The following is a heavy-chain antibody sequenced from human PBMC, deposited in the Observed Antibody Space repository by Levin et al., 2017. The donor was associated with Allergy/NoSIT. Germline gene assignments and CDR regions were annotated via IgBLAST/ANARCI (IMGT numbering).Heavy chain of an antibody. CDR2: IDPTDSYT. J-gene: IGHJ3*01. CDR3: TRQQFDVLTGFYDPFDF. CDR1: GHSFANYW. Sequence: KVSCKSSGHSFANYWINWVRQMPGKGLEWMGRIDPTDSYTHYSPSFQGHVTISTDKSATTAYLQWGSLEASDTAIYYCTRQQFDVLTGFYDPFDFWGQGTMVTVSS. V-gene: IGHV5-10-1*01. D-gene: IGHD3-9*01.